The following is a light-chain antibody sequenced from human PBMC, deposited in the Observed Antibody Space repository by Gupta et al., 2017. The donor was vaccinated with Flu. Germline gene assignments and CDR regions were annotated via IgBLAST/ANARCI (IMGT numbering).Light chain of an antibody. Sequence: EIVMTQAPATLSVSPGERATLTFRASQSCSSNLAWYQQKPGQAPRLLIYGASTRATGIPARLSGSGSGTEFTLTISSLQSEDFAVYYCQQYNNWTPLTFGGGTKVAIK. CDR1: QSCSSN. V-gene: IGKV3-15*01. CDR3: QQYNNWTPLT. CDR2: GAS. J-gene: IGKJ4*01.